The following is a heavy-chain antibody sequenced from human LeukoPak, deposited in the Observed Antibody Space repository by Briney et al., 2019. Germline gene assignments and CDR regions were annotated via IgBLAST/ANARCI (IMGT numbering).Heavy chain of an antibody. CDR3: ARAQICGGAFDI. D-gene: IGHD3-16*01. V-gene: IGHV3-21*01. J-gene: IGHJ3*02. CDR2: ISSSSSYI. CDR1: GFTFSSYS. Sequence: PGGSLRLSCAASGFTFSSYSMNWVRQAPGKGLEWVASISSSSSYIYYVDSVKGRFTISRDNAKNSLYLQMNSLRAEDTAVYYCARAQICGGAFDIWGQGTMVTVSS.